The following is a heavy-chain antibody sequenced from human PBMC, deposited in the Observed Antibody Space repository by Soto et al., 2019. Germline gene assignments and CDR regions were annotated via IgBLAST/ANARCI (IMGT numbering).Heavy chain of an antibody. CDR3: AREGRITIFGVLYNWFDP. CDR2: INHSGST. CDR1: VVSFSGYY. D-gene: IGHD3-3*01. V-gene: IGHV4-34*01. Sequence: SETLSLTCAVYVVSFSGYYWSCIRHPPGKWLEWIGEINHSGSTNYNPSLKSRVTISVDTSKNQFSLKLSSVTAADTAVYYCAREGRITIFGVLYNWFDPWGQRTLVTLSS. J-gene: IGHJ5*02.